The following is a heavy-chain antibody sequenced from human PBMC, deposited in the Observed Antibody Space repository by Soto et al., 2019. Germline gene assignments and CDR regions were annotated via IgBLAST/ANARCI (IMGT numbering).Heavy chain of an antibody. CDR1: GESFSGYY. J-gene: IGHJ4*02. D-gene: IGHD2-21*02. CDR3: ARAIGDSNYFDY. V-gene: IGHV4-34*01. Sequence: PSETLSLTCAVYGESFSGYYWSWIRQPPGKGLEWIGEINHSGNTNYNPSLKSRVTTSVDTSKNQFSLKLTSVTAADTAVYYCARAIGDSNYFDYWGQGTLVTVSS. CDR2: INHSGNT.